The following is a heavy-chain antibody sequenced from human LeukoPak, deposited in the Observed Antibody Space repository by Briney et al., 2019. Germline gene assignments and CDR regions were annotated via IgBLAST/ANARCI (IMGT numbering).Heavy chain of an antibody. CDR3: ARVNTANIKYFIDY. J-gene: IGHJ4*02. V-gene: IGHV4-38-2*01. CDR1: GYSIGVGYY. Sequence: SETLPLTCGVSGYSIGVGYYWGWIRQPRGKGLEWIGGIHYSGNTYYNPSLKSRVTISMDTSKNQFSLKLSSVTAADTAVYYCARVNTANIKYFIDYWGQGTLVTVSS. CDR2: IHYSGNT. D-gene: IGHD5-18*01.